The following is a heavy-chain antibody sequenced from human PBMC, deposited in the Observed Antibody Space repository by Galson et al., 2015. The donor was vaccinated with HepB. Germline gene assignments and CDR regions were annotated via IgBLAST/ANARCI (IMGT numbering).Heavy chain of an antibody. CDR3: ARGSNPWKYLDY. CDR1: GVTLSKYG. D-gene: IGHD3-10*01. Sequence: LRLSCAGSGVTLSKYGMSWVRQAPGKGLDWVSVISDSGDSTHYADSVKGRFIISRDNSRNTLYLQMNSLRAEDTAVYYCARGSNPWKYLDYWGQGTLVTVSS. V-gene: IGHV3-23*01. CDR2: ISDSGDST. J-gene: IGHJ4*02.